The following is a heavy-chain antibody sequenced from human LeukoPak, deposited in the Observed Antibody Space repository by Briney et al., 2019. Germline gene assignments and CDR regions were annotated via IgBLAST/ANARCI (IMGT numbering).Heavy chain of an antibody. CDR2: IWYDGSNK. CDR3: ARDHSTVYSFDY. Sequence: GGSLRLSCAASGFTFSSYGMHWVRQAPGKGLEWVAVIWYDGSNKYYADSVKGRFTISRDNSKNTLYLQMNSLRAEDTAAYYCARDHSTVYSFDYWGQGTLVTVSS. J-gene: IGHJ4*02. CDR1: GFTFSSYG. V-gene: IGHV3-33*01. D-gene: IGHD4-4*01.